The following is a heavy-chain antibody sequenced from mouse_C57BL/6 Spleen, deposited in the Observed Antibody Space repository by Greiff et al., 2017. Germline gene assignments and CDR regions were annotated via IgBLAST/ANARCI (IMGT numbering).Heavy chain of an antibody. CDR1: GFTFSDYG. V-gene: IGHV5-17*01. J-gene: IGHJ3*01. CDR3: ARPSEGYDGYYPFAY. D-gene: IGHD2-3*01. Sequence: EVQGVESGGGLVKPGGSLKLSCAASGFTFSDYGMHWVRQAPEKGLEWVAYFSRGSSTIYYADTVKGRFTSSRDNAKNTLFLQMNSLRSEDAAMYYCARPSEGYDGYYPFAYWGQGTLVTVSA. CDR2: FSRGSSTI.